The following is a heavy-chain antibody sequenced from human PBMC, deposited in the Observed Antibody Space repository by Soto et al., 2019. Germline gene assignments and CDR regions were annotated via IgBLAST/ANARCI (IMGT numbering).Heavy chain of an antibody. CDR1: GYTFTVYY. V-gene: IGHV1-2*02. D-gene: IGHD1-26*01. J-gene: IGHJ4*02. CDR3: ARDLAKGGGSAGFDY. CDR2: IDPKSGGT. Sequence: QVQLVQSGAEVKKPGASVNVSCKASGYTFTVYYMHWVRQAPGQGLERMGWIDPKSGGTMYPQKLRGRATMTWDTSISTAYMALTRLRSDDTAVYYCARDLAKGGGSAGFDYWGQGTLGTVSS.